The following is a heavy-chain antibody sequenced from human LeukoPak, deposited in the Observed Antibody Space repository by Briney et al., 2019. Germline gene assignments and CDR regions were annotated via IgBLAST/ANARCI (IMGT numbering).Heavy chain of an antibody. Sequence: SETLSLTCTVSGGSISSYYWSWIRQPPGKGLEWIGYIYYSGSTNYNPSLKSRVTISVDTSKNQFSLKLSSVTAADTAVYYCARGPSGGANNWFDPWGQGNLVTVSS. CDR1: GGSISSYY. D-gene: IGHD2-15*01. V-gene: IGHV4-59*01. CDR2: IYYSGST. J-gene: IGHJ5*02. CDR3: ARGPSGGANNWFDP.